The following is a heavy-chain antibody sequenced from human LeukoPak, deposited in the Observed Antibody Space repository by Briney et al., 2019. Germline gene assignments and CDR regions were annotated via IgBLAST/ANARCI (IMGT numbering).Heavy chain of an antibody. Sequence: GGSLRLSCAASGFTFSSYDMRWVRQAPGKGLEWVAVISYNGGITYYADSVKGRFTISRDNPKNTLYLQMNSLRAEDTAVYYCAQQTFSSSWYYFDYWGQGTLVTVSS. CDR3: AQQTFSSSWYYFDY. J-gene: IGHJ4*02. D-gene: IGHD6-13*01. V-gene: IGHV3-30*03. CDR2: ISYNGGIT. CDR1: GFTFSSYD.